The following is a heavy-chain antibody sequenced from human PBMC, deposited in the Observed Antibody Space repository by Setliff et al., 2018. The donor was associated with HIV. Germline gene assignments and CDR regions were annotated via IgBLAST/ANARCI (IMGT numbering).Heavy chain of an antibody. CDR3: ARGSKGGFFDY. V-gene: IGHV4-39*01. CDR1: GASITTDTYY. J-gene: IGHJ4*02. Sequence: SETLSLTCTVSGASITTDTYYWAWIRQPPGKGLEWIGSIYHRGSTHHNPSLKSRVTFSVDTSKNQFSLKLSSVTAADTAVYYCARGSKGGFFDYWGQGTLVTVSS. D-gene: IGHD3-16*01. CDR2: IYHRGST.